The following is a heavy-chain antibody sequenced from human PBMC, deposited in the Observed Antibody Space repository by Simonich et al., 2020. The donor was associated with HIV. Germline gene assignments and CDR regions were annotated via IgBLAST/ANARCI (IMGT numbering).Heavy chain of an antibody. D-gene: IGHD2-15*01. CDR1: GFTFSSYW. Sequence: EVQLVESGGGLVQPGGSLRLSCAASGFTFSSYWMHWVRQDPGKGREWCANNNSDGSSTRYADSVKGRFTLSRDNAKNTLYLQMNRLRAEDTAVYYCARDKGCSGDTCYYDYYYYGMDVWGQGTTVTVSS. CDR2: NNSDGSST. CDR3: ARDKGCSGDTCYYDYYYYGMDV. J-gene: IGHJ6*02. V-gene: IGHV3-74*01.